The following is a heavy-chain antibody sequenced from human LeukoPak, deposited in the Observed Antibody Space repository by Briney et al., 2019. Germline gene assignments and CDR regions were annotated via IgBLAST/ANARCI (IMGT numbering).Heavy chain of an antibody. V-gene: IGHV3-43*01. J-gene: IGHJ4*02. D-gene: IGHD3-10*01. CDR2: ISWDGGST. Sequence: LSGGSLRLSCAASGFTFDDYTMHWVRQAPGKGLEWVSLISWDGGSTYYADSVKGRFTISRDNAKNSLYLQMNSLRADDTAVYYCARPMFRGVVIPYFDSWGQGTLVTVSS. CDR1: GFTFDDYT. CDR3: ARPMFRGVVIPYFDS.